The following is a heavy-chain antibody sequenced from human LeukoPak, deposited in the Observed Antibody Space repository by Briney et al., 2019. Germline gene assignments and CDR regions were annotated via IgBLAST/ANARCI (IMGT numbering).Heavy chain of an antibody. Sequence: HPGGSLRLSCGASGFTFSDYGMHWVRQAPGKGLEWVGVITYDGSNKYYGDSVKGRFTISRDNSKNTLYLEMNSLRAEDTAVYYCATLWFGSGIDFDYWGQGSLVTVSS. V-gene: IGHV3-30*02. CDR3: ATLWFGSGIDFDY. D-gene: IGHD3-10*01. J-gene: IGHJ4*02. CDR1: GFTFSDYG. CDR2: ITYDGSNK.